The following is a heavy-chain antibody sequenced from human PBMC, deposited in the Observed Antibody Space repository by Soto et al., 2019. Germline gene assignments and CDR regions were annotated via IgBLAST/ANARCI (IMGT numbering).Heavy chain of an antibody. Sequence: TSETLSLTCTVSGGSISSGGYYWSWIRQHPGKGLEWIGYIYYSGSTYYNPSLKSRVTISVDTSKNQFSLRLSSVTAADTAVYYCARGAESSSWYDYYYYGMDVWGQGTTVTVSS. V-gene: IGHV4-31*03. D-gene: IGHD6-13*01. CDR2: IYYSGST. CDR3: ARGAESSSWYDYYYYGMDV. CDR1: GGSISSGGYY. J-gene: IGHJ6*02.